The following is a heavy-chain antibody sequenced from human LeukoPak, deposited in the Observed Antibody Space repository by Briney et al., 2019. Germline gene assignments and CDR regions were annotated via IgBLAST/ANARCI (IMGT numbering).Heavy chain of an antibody. D-gene: IGHD2-21*02. CDR1: GFTFSSYA. CDR2: ISYDGSNK. V-gene: IGHV3-30-3*01. Sequence: PGRSLRLSCAASGFTFSSYAMHWVRQAPGKGLEWVAVISYDGSNKYYADSVKGRFTISRDNSKNTLYLQMNSLRAEDTAVYYCARSRVVTAIRDAFDIWGQGTMVTVSS. CDR3: ARSRVVTAIRDAFDI. J-gene: IGHJ3*02.